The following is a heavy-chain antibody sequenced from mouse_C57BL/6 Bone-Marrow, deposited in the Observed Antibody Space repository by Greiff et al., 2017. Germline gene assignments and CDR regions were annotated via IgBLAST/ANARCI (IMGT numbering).Heavy chain of an antibody. CDR3: ARSDYGSSYVYAMDY. Sequence: QVQLQQSGPELVKPGASVKISCKASGYTFTDYYINWVKQRPGQGLEWIGWIFPGSGSTYYHEKFKGKATLTVNKSSSTAYMLLSSLTSEDSAVYFCARSDYGSSYVYAMDYWGQGTSVTVSS. CDR2: IFPGSGST. CDR1: GYTFTDYY. D-gene: IGHD1-1*01. V-gene: IGHV1-75*01. J-gene: IGHJ4*01.